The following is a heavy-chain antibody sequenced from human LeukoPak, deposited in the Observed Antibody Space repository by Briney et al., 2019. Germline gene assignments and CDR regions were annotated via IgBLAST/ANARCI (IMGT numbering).Heavy chain of an antibody. CDR1: GFTFSSYW. D-gene: IGHD1-26*01. CDR2: IQQDGSER. J-gene: IGHJ4*02. Sequence: PGGSLRLSCAASGFTFSSYWMTRVRQAPGKGLEWVANIQQDGSERDYADSVKGRFTISRDNAKNSLYLQMNSLRAEDTAVYYCARVHGGSYHGNNYWGQGTLVTVSS. V-gene: IGHV3-7*01. CDR3: ARVHGGSYHGNNY.